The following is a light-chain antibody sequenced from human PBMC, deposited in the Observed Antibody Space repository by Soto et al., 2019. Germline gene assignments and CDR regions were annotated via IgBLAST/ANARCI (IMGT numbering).Light chain of an antibody. V-gene: IGLV1-40*01. J-gene: IGLJ1*01. CDR2: NNL. Sequence: QSVLTQPPSVSGAPGQRVTISCTGSSSNFGAGYEVHWYKQVPGAAPTLVIFNNLNRPSGVAERFSGSKSGTSASLVISGLQAEDEADYYCQSFDSSLRVYVFGSGTKVTVL. CDR1: SSNFGAGYE. CDR3: QSFDSSLRVYV.